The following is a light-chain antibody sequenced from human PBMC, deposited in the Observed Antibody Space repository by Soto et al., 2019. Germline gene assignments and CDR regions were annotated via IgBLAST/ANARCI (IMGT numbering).Light chain of an antibody. J-gene: IGKJ1*01. CDR2: GAS. V-gene: IGKV3-20*01. Sequence: EIVLTQSPGTLSLSPGETATLSCRASQSVTSNYLAWYQQKLGQAPRLLIYGASSRATGIPDRFSGSGSGTDFTLTISGLEPEDIAVYYCQQYGSTPRTFGQGTKVDTK. CDR3: QQYGSTPRT. CDR1: QSVTSNY.